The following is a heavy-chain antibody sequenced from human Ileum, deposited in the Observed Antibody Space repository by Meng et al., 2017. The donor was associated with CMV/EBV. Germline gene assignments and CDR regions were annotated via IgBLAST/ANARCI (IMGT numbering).Heavy chain of an antibody. Sequence: DFGPARVKPTQPRSLNCPFSGFSLTTHVEGVGWIRQPPGKALEWLALIHGGGGKQYSPSLQSRLTATRDTSKNQVVLTMTNMDPVDTATYYCVHRYSSSSGQVSWGQGTLVTVSS. CDR3: VHRYSSSSGQVS. D-gene: IGHD6-6*01. V-gene: IGHV2-5*02. CDR2: IHGGGGK. J-gene: IGHJ5*02. CDR1: GFSLTTHVEG.